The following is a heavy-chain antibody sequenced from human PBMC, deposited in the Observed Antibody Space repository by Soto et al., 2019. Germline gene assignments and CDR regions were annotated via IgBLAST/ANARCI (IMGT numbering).Heavy chain of an antibody. D-gene: IGHD6-19*01. CDR1: GDTVTNYG. Sequence: QVQLVQSGGEVKKPGASVKVSCKASGDTVTNYGISWVRQAPGQGLEWIGWISFYNGHTNYAQKLQGRVTLTTDTSTSTAYMELRSLRSDDTAVYYCASATSIAVAGKESWGQGTLVTVSS. CDR3: ASATSIAVAGKES. V-gene: IGHV1-18*01. J-gene: IGHJ4*02. CDR2: ISFYNGHT.